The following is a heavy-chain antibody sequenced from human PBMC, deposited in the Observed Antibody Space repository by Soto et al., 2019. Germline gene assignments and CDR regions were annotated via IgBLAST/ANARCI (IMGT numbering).Heavy chain of an antibody. Sequence: SETLSLTCTVSGDSISSGGYYWSWIRQPPGKGLEWIGYIYYSGSTNYNPSLKSRATISVDTSKNQFSLKLSSVTAADTAVYYCASVRQQLVNHDAFDISGQRTMVTVSS. D-gene: IGHD6-13*01. CDR1: GDSISSGGYY. J-gene: IGHJ3*02. V-gene: IGHV4-61*08. CDR3: ASVRQQLVNHDAFDI. CDR2: IYYSGST.